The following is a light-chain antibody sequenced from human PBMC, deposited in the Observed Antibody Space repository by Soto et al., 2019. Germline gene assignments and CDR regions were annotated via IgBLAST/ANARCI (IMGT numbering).Light chain of an antibody. CDR3: SSYTSSILV. J-gene: IGLJ3*02. CDR1: SSDVGDYNY. V-gene: IGLV2-14*01. CDR2: EVS. Sequence: QSALTQPASVSGSPGQSITISCTGTSSDVGDYNYVSWYQQHPGKAPKLMIYEVSNRPSGVSNRFSGSKSGNTASLTISGLQAEDEADYYCSSYTSSILVFGGGTKLTVL.